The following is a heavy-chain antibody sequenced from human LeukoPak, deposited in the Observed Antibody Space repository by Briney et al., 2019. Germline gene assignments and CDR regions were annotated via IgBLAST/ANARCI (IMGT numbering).Heavy chain of an antibody. CDR3: AKDLGPGFLRSSGLGY. J-gene: IGHJ4*02. V-gene: IGHV3-9*01. CDR1: GFTFDDYA. CDR2: ISWNSGSI. D-gene: IGHD3-22*01. Sequence: GGSLRLSCAASGFTFDDYAMHWVRQAPGKGLEWVSGISWNSGSIGYADSVKGRFTISRDNAKNSLYLQMNSLRAEDTALYYCAKDLGPGFLRSSGLGYWGQGTLVTVSS.